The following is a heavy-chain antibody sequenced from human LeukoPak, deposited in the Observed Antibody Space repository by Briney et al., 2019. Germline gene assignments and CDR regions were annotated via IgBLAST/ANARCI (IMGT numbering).Heavy chain of an antibody. V-gene: IGHV3-15*01. D-gene: IGHD3-16*01. J-gene: IGHJ4*02. CDR2: IKTASEDGAI. CDR1: GFSFNKAW. CDR3: TTGLGKTNDDY. Sequence: GGSLRLSCEASGFSFNKAWMSWGHQAPGKGLEWVGRIKTASEDGAIDYAASVKGRFAISRDDSQNTLYLQMNRLQSEDTAIYYCTTGLGKTNDDYWGQGTLVSVSS.